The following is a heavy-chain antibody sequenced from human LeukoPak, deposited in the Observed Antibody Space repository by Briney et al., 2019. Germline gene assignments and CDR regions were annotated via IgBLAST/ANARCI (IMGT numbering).Heavy chain of an antibody. CDR3: ARELSLVITAFDI. Sequence: GRSLRLSCAASGFTFSSYGMHWVRQAPGKGLEWVAVIWYDGSNKYYADSVKGRFTISRENSKNTLYLQMNSLRAEDTAVYYCARELSLVITAFDIWGQGTMVTVSS. D-gene: IGHD3-22*01. V-gene: IGHV3-33*01. CDR2: IWYDGSNK. J-gene: IGHJ3*02. CDR1: GFTFSSYG.